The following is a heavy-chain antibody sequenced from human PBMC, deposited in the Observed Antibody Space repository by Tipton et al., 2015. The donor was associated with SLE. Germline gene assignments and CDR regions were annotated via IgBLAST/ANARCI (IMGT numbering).Heavy chain of an antibody. CDR1: GFTFSSYS. CDR2: ISSSSSYI. CDR3: ASGEYCTSTSCFRGFDI. V-gene: IGHV3-21*03. J-gene: IGHJ3*02. D-gene: IGHD2-2*01. Sequence: SLRLSCAASGFTFSSYSMNWVRQAPGKGLEWVSSISSSSSYIYYADSVKGRFTISRDNAKNSLYLQMTSLRAEDTAVYFCASGEYCTSTSCFRGFDIWGRGTMVTVSS.